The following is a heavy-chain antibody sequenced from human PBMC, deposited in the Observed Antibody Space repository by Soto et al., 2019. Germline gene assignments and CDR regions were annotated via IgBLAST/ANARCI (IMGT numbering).Heavy chain of an antibody. J-gene: IGHJ4*02. CDR1: GGTVSNSA. CDR2: IIPIFGPA. CDR3: GSGSSWTKVEY. Sequence: QVQLVQSGAEVKKPGSSVKVSCKASGGTVSNSAISWLRQAPGQGLEWMGGIIPIFGPATYSQKFQDRVTITADESTGTGYMELSSLTSEDTAVYFCGSGSSWTKVEYWGQGTLFTVSS. V-gene: IGHV1-69*01. D-gene: IGHD6-13*01.